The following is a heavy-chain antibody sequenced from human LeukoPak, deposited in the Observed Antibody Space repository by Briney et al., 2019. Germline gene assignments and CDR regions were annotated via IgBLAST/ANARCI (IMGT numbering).Heavy chain of an antibody. D-gene: IGHD2-2*01. Sequence: SETLSLTCTVSGGSISSGDYYWRWLRQPPGRGLEWVGYIYYSGSTYYNPSLKSRVTISVDTSKNQFSLKLSSVTAADTAVYYCARAVHESSTLDYWGQGTLVTVSS. J-gene: IGHJ4*02. V-gene: IGHV4-30-4*01. CDR1: GGSISSGDYY. CDR2: IYYSGST. CDR3: ARAVHESSTLDY.